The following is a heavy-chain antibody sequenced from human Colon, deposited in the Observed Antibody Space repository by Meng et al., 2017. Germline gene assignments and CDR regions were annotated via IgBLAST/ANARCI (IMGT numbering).Heavy chain of an antibody. V-gene: IGHV6-1*01. CDR2: TYYRSKYYN. J-gene: IGHJ4*02. D-gene: IGHD3-10*02. CDR1: GDSVSSNSAA. Sequence: VQPQHPGPGLVKPPQTLSLTCAISGDSVSSNSAAWNWIRQSPSRGLEWLGRTYYRSKYYNDYALSVKSRITINPDTSKNQFSLQLNSVTPEDTAIYYCARDWGDVRGGFDFWGQGTLVTVSS. CDR3: ARDWGDVRGGFDF.